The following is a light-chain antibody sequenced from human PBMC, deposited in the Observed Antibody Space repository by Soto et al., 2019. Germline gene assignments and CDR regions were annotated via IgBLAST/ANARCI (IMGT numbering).Light chain of an antibody. CDR3: QQYGRSPWT. J-gene: IGKJ1*01. Sequence: IVMTQSPDTLSVSPGERATLSCRASQSVSSSYLAWYQQKPGQAPRLLIYRASSRATGIPDRFSGSGSGTDFILTISRLEPEDFAVYYCQQYGRSPWTFGQGTKVDIK. CDR2: RAS. CDR1: QSVSSSY. V-gene: IGKV3-20*01.